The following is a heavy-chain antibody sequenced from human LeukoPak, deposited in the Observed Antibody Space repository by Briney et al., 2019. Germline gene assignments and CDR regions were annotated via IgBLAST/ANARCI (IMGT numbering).Heavy chain of an antibody. CDR2: IYYSGST. D-gene: IGHD2-15*01. Sequence: SETLSLTCTVSGGSISSYYWSWIRQPPGKGLEWIGYIYYSGSTNYNPSLKSRVTISVDTSKNQFSLKLSSVTAADTAVYYCARDSEYCSGGSCYSYWYFDLWGRGTLVTVSS. V-gene: IGHV4-59*01. CDR3: ARDSEYCSGGSCYSYWYFDL. J-gene: IGHJ2*01. CDR1: GGSISSYY.